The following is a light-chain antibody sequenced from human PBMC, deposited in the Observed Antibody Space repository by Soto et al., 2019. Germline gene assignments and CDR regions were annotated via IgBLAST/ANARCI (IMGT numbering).Light chain of an antibody. J-gene: IGKJ4*01. Sequence: IVMTQSPATLSVSPGDRATLSCRASQTVNNNLSWYHQKPGQAPRLLIYGAITRATGIPARFSGSGSGTEFTLTISSLQSEDFAVYYCQQYNNWPLTFGGGTKVEIK. CDR2: GAI. V-gene: IGKV3D-15*01. CDR1: QTVNNN. CDR3: QQYNNWPLT.